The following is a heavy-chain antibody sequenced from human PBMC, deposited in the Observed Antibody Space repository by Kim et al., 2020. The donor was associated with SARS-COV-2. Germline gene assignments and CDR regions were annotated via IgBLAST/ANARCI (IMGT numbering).Heavy chain of an antibody. J-gene: IGHJ4*02. V-gene: IGHV3-23*01. CDR1: GFTFSSYA. Sequence: GGSLRLSCAASGFTFSSYAMSWVRQAPGKGLEWVSAISGSGGSTYYADSVKGRFTISRDNSKNTLYLQMNSLRAEDTAVYYCATTVRITMVRGAQDYWGQGTLVTVSS. CDR3: ATTVRITMVRGAQDY. CDR2: ISGSGGST. D-gene: IGHD3-10*01.